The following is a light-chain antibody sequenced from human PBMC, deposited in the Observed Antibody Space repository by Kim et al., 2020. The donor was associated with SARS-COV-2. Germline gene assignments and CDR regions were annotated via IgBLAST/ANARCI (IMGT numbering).Light chain of an antibody. Sequence: SYELTQPPSVSVSPGQTASITCSGDKLGETYASWFQQKPGQSPVLVIYEDTKRPSGIPERFSGSNSGNTATLTISRTQAMDEADYYCQTWDSSTRDVVFGGGTQLTVL. CDR2: EDT. J-gene: IGLJ2*01. CDR1: KLGETY. CDR3: QTWDSSTRDVV. V-gene: IGLV3-1*01.